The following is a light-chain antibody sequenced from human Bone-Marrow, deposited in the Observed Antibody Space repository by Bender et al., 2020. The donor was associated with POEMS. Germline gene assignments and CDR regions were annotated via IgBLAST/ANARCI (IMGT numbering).Light chain of an antibody. CDR3: SSYTSSSTRV. CDR2: DVV. Sequence: QSALTQPASVSGSPGQSITISCTGTSNDVGGYDYVSWYQQHPGKAPQLIIYDVVNRPSGISTRFSGSKSGNTASLTISGLQAEDEADYYCSSYTSSSTRVFGGGTKLTVL. J-gene: IGLJ2*01. CDR1: SNDVGGYDY. V-gene: IGLV2-14*03.